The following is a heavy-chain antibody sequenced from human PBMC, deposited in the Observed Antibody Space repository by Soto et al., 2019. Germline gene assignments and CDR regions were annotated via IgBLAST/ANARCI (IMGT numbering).Heavy chain of an antibody. CDR1: GYTFTSYD. D-gene: IGHD4-17*01. CDR3: ARDYRDYGDSDY. CDR2: MNPNSGNT. J-gene: IGHJ4*02. V-gene: IGHV1-8*01. Sequence: ASVKVSCKASGYTFTSYDINWVRQATGQGLEWMGWMNPNSGNTGYAQKFQGRVTMTRNTSISTAYMELRSLRSDDTAVYYCARDYRDYGDSDYWGQGTLVTVSS.